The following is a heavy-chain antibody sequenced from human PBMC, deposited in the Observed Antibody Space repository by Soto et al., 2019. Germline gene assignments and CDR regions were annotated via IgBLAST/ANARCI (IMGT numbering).Heavy chain of an antibody. CDR1: GVSVTRGTYY. Sequence: SETLSLTCTVSGVSVTRGTYYWSWVRQPPGKRLEWIGYVAYGGSTNYNPSLKSRVTMSVDTSKNQFYLNLSSVTAADTAVYYCARGLAYCGGDCPWGQGTLVTVSS. D-gene: IGHD2-21*02. V-gene: IGHV4-61*01. J-gene: IGHJ5*02. CDR2: VAYGGST. CDR3: ARGLAYCGGDCP.